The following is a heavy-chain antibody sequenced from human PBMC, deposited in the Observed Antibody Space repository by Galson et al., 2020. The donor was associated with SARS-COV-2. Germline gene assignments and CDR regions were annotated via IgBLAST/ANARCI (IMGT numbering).Heavy chain of an antibody. V-gene: IGHV2-26*01. CDR2: IFSNDET. CDR1: GFSLNSPRVG. CDR3: ARIRDFGTWGWFDS. D-gene: IGHD2-15*01. J-gene: IGHJ5*01. Sequence: SGPTLLKPTEILTLTCTVSGFSLNSPRVGVSWIRQPPGKALEWLAHIFSNDETSYTTTASLRSRLTISKDISKSHVVLTLTNVDSADTGTYYCARIRDFGTWGWFDSWGQGTLVTVSS.